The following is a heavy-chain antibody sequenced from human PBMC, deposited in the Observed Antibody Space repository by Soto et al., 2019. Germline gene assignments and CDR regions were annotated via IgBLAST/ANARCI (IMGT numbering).Heavy chain of an antibody. CDR2: ISYSGST. CDR3: Y. CDR1: SDSISSYY. V-gene: IGHV4-59*01. Sequence: PSETLSLTCTVSSDSISSYYWSWIRQPPGKRLEWIGYISYSGSTDYNPSLKSSLYLQISSLRGDDTATYYCVKSGDNYNLLDYWGQGTPVTVSS. D-gene: IGHD3-10*02. J-gene: IGHJ4*02.